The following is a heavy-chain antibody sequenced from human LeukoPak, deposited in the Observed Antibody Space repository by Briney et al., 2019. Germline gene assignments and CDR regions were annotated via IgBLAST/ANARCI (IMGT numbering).Heavy chain of an antibody. D-gene: IGHD3-10*01. V-gene: IGHV4-38-2*01. CDR1: GDSISSGYY. Sequence: SETLSLTCAVSGDSISSGYYWGWIRQPPGKGLEWIGSIYHSGSTYYNPSLKSRVTISVDTSKNQFSLKLSSVTAADTAVYYCAADYYGSGPFDYWGQGTLVTVSS. CDR3: AADYYGSGPFDY. CDR2: IYHSGST. J-gene: IGHJ4*02.